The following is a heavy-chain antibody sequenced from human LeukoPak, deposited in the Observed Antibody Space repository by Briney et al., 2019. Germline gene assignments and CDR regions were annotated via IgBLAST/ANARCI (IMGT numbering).Heavy chain of an antibody. D-gene: IGHD3-22*01. Sequence: SSETLSLTCTVSGGSISSTTYYWGWIRQPPGKGLEWIGSIYYSGSTYYSPSLKSRVTISVDTSKNQFSLKLSSVTAADTAVYYCARLSMIVGEDVVDVWGQGTTVTVSS. CDR2: IYYSGST. J-gene: IGHJ6*02. V-gene: IGHV4-39*01. CDR3: ARLSMIVGEDVVDV. CDR1: GGSISSTTYY.